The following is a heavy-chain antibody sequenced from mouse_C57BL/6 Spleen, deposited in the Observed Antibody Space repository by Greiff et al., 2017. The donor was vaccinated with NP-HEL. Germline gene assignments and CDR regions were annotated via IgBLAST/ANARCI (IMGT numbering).Heavy chain of an antibody. V-gene: IGHV1-69*01. CDR1: GYTFTSYW. CDR3: ARGEIYLYYFDY. CDR2: IDPSDSYT. D-gene: IGHD5-5*01. J-gene: IGHJ2*01. Sequence: QVQLQQPGAELVMPGASVKLSCKASGYTFTSYWMHWVKQRPGQGLEWIGEIDPSDSYTNYNQKFKGKSTLTVDQSSSTAYMQLSSLTSEDSAVYYCARGEIYLYYFDYWGQGTTLTVSS.